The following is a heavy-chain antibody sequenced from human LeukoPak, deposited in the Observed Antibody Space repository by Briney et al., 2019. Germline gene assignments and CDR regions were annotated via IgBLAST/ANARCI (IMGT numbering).Heavy chain of an antibody. CDR2: INHSGST. Sequence: SETLSLTCAVYGGSFSGYYWSWIRQPPGKGLEWIGEINHSGSTNYNPSLKSRVTISVGTSKNQFSLKLSSVTAADTAVYYCARGGRWRQVDYWGQGTLVTVSS. V-gene: IGHV4-34*01. CDR3: ARGGRWRQVDY. J-gene: IGHJ4*02. CDR1: GGSFSGYY. D-gene: IGHD1-26*01.